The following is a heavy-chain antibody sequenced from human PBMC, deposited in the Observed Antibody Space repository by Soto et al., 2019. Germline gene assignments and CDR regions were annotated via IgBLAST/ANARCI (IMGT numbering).Heavy chain of an antibody. Sequence: PGGSLRRSCEASGFTFSSYAMHWVRQAPGKGLELVAVISYDGSNKYYADSVKGRFTISRDNSKNTLYLQMNSLRAEDTAVYYCAIGPKLPSVYDSSGYYFDYWGHGTLVTVSS. D-gene: IGHD3-22*01. J-gene: IGHJ4*01. CDR3: AIGPKLPSVYDSSGYYFDY. CDR2: ISYDGSNK. CDR1: GFTFSSYA. V-gene: IGHV3-30-3*01.